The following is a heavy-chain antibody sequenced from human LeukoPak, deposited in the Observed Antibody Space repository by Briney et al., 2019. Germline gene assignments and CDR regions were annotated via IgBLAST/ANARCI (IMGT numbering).Heavy chain of an antibody. Sequence: SETLSLTCAVYGGSFSGYYWSWIRQPPGKGLEWTGEINHSGSTNYNPSLKSRVTISVDTSKNQFSLKLSSVTAADTAVYYCARHAGRRNIAAADWRRFWFDPWGQGTLVTVSS. CDR1: GGSFSGYY. J-gene: IGHJ5*02. D-gene: IGHD6-13*01. CDR2: INHSGST. V-gene: IGHV4-34*01. CDR3: ARHAGRRNIAAADWRRFWFDP.